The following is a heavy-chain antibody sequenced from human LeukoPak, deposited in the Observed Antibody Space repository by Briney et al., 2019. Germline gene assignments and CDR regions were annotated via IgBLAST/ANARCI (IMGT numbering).Heavy chain of an antibody. J-gene: IGHJ4*02. CDR2: IYYSGST. Sequence: SETLSLTCTVSGGSISSSNYYWGWIRQPPGKGLEWIGSIYYSGSTNYNPSLKSRVTMSVDTSKNQFSLKLSSVTAADTAVYYCAREAYYYDSSGQNTLGYWGQGTLVTVSS. CDR1: GGSISSSNYY. V-gene: IGHV4-39*07. CDR3: AREAYYYDSSGQNTLGY. D-gene: IGHD3-22*01.